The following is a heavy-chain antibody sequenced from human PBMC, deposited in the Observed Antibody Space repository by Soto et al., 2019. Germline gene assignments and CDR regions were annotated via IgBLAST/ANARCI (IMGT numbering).Heavy chain of an antibody. V-gene: IGHV4-34*01. Sequence: PSETLSLTCAVYGGSFSGYYWSWIRQPPGKGLEWIGEINHSGSTNYNPSLKSRVTISVDTSKNQFSLKLSSVTAADTAVYYCARGLRQLGGVRYYYGMDVWGQGTTVTVSS. CDR3: ARGLRQLGGVRYYYGMDV. CDR1: GGSFSGYY. J-gene: IGHJ6*02. CDR2: INHSGST. D-gene: IGHD6-6*01.